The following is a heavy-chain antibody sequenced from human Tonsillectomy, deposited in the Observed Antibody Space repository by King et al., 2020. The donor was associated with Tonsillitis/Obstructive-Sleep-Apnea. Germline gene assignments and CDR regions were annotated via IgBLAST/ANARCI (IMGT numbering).Heavy chain of an antibody. CDR1: GFTVTSNY. D-gene: IGHD2/OR15-2a*01. J-gene: IGHJ6*03. CDR3: ARDVHGLTTNYYMAV. V-gene: IGHV3-53*01. CDR2: IYSGSTT. Sequence: EVQLVESGGGLIQPGGSLRLSCAASGFTVTSNYMSWVRQAPGKGLEWVSTIYSGSTTYYADSVRGRFTISRENSKNTLYLQMNSLRAEDSAGYYCARDVHGLTTNYYMAVWGKGTTVTVSS.